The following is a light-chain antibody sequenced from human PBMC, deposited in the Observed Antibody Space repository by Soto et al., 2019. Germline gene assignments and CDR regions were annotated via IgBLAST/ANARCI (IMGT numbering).Light chain of an antibody. CDR3: GTWDSSLSAGV. V-gene: IGLV1-51*02. CDR1: SSNIGDNY. Sequence: HSVLTQPPSVSAAPGQKVTISCSGSSSNIGDNYVSWYQQLPGTAPKLLIYENYKRPSGIPDRFSGSKSGTSATLGITGLQTGDEADYYCGTWDSSLSAGVFGGGTKMTVL. J-gene: IGLJ3*02. CDR2: ENY.